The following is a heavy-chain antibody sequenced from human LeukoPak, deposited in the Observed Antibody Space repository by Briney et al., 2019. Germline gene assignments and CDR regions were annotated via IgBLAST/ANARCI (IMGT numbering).Heavy chain of an antibody. V-gene: IGHV6-1*01. J-gene: IGHJ4*02. D-gene: IGHD6-19*01. CDR2: IYYRSKWFP. Sequence: SQTLSVTCAISGDSVSSTNGAWNWLRQSPGGGLEGRGRIYYRSKWFPEYAVSVKGRITISPDTSNNQFSLQLSSVTPDDTAVYYCARDIATTGWYTFDYWGQGTPVTVSA. CDR3: ARDIATTGWYTFDY. CDR1: GDSVSSTNGA.